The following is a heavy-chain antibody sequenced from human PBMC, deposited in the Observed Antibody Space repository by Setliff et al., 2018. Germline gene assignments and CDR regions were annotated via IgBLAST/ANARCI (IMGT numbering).Heavy chain of an antibody. V-gene: IGHV4-30-4*08. J-gene: IGHJ3*01. D-gene: IGHD1-26*01. CDR2: IYHSGSA. CDR1: GDSISRGDYF. Sequence: SETLSLTCTVSGDSISRGDYFWSWIRQPPGKGLVWIEYIYHSGSAYYNPSLKSRVTMSVDTSKNQFFLDLPSVTAADTAVFYCDREVGTSTSRDAFDVWGQGRMVTVSS. CDR3: DREVGTSTSRDAFDV.